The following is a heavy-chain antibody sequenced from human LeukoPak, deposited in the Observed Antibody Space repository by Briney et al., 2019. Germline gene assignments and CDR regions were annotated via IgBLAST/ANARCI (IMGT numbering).Heavy chain of an antibody. D-gene: IGHD3-10*01. J-gene: IGHJ5*02. CDR2: IYYSGST. Sequence: ASETLSLTCTVSGGSISSSSYYWGWIRQPPGKGLEWIGSIYYSGSTYYNPSLKSRVTISVDTSKNQFSLKLSSVTAADTAVYYCARYYYGSLWFDPWGQGTLVTVSS. CDR3: ARYYYGSLWFDP. V-gene: IGHV4-39*07. CDR1: GGSISSSSYY.